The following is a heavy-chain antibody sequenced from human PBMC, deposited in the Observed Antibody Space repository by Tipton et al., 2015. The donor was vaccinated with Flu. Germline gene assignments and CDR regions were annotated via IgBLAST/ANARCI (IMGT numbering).Heavy chain of an antibody. V-gene: IGHV4-38-2*01. CDR2: IYHSGRA. J-gene: IGHJ4*02. CDR1: GYSINNGYY. D-gene: IGHD3-10*01. CDR3: ARLWSGSYYDPRHFDH. Sequence: TLSLTCSVSGYSINNGYYWGWIRQPPSKGLEWIGNIYHSGRAYYNLSLKSRLSMSVAASKNQFFLKLRSVTAADTATYYCARLWSGSYYDPRHFDHWGQGSLVTVSS.